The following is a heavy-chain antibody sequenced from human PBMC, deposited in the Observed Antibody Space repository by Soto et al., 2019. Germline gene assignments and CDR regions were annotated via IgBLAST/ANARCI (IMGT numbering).Heavy chain of an antibody. CDR2: ISGSGGNT. J-gene: IGHJ6*02. Sequence: EVQLLESGGDLVQPGGSLRLSCAASGFTFGSYAMNWVRQAPGQGLEWVSAISGSGGNTFDADSVKGPVTISRDNSQPTLFLKMQSLRAEDTAIYYCAMLNSGSYSYHGMDVRGQGTTVTVSS. CDR3: AMLNSGSYSYHGMDV. D-gene: IGHD1-26*01. V-gene: IGHV3-23*01. CDR1: GFTFGSYA.